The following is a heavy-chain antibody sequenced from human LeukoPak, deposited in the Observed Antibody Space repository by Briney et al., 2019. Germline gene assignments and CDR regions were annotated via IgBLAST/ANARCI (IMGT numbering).Heavy chain of an antibody. CDR3: ARGVRYYDSSGYYDY. J-gene: IGHJ4*02. CDR1: GFTFSSYS. V-gene: IGHV3-21*01. Sequence: KPGGSLRLSCAASGFTFSSYSMNWVRQAPGKGLEWVSSISSSSSYIYYADSVKGRFTISRNNAKNSLYLQMNSLRAEDTAVYYRARGVRYYDSSGYYDYWGQGTLVTVSS. CDR2: ISSSSSYI. D-gene: IGHD3-22*01.